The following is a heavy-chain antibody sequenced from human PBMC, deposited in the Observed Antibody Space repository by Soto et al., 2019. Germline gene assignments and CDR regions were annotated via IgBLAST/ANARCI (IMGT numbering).Heavy chain of an antibody. V-gene: IGHV1-3*01. D-gene: IGHD2-15*01. J-gene: IGHJ4*02. CDR1: GYTFTSYA. CDR3: ARDLLYCSGGSCPFSPDY. Sequence: ASVKVSCKASGYTFTSYAMHWVRQAPGQRLEWMGWINAGNGNTKYSQKFQGRVTITRDTSASTAYVELSSLRSEDTAVYYCARDLLYCSGGSCPFSPDYWGQGPLVTVSS. CDR2: INAGNGNT.